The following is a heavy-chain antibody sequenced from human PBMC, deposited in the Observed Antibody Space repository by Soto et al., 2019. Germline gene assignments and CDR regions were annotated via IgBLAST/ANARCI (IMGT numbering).Heavy chain of an antibody. CDR3: AGVMTTVVTPSPDAFDI. Sequence: ASVKVSCKASGYTFTGYYMHWVRQAPGQGLEWMGWINPNSGGTNYAQKFQGRVTMTRDTSISTAYMELSRLRSDDTAVYYCAGVMTTVVTPSPDAFDIWGQGTMVTVS. D-gene: IGHD4-17*01. J-gene: IGHJ3*02. CDR2: INPNSGGT. V-gene: IGHV1-2*02. CDR1: GYTFTGYY.